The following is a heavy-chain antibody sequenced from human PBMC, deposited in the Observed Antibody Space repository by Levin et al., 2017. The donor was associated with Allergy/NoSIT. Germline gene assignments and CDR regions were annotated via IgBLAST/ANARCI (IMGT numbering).Heavy chain of an antibody. CDR2: IIPIFGTA. CDR1: GGTFSSYA. V-gene: IGHV1-69*13. CDR3: ARVGVGANWFDP. J-gene: IGHJ5*02. D-gene: IGHD1-26*01. Sequence: SVKVSCKASGGTFSSYAISWVRQAPGQGLEWMGGIIPIFGTANYAQKFQGRVTITADESTSTAYMELSSLRSEDTAVYYCARVGVGANWFDPWGQGTLVTVSS.